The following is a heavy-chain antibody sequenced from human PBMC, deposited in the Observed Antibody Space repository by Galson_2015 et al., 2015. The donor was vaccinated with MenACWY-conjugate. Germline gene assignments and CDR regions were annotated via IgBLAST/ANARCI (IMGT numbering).Heavy chain of an antibody. D-gene: IGHD5-24*01. CDR3: ARVRGGYNRFDY. Sequence: LRLSCAASGFTFSSYWMHWVRQAPGKGLVWVSRINSDGSSTSYADSVKGRFTISRDNAKNTLYLQMDSLRAEDTAVYYCARVRGGYNRFDYWGQGTLVTVSS. CDR1: GFTFSSYW. V-gene: IGHV3-74*01. CDR2: INSDGSST. J-gene: IGHJ4*02.